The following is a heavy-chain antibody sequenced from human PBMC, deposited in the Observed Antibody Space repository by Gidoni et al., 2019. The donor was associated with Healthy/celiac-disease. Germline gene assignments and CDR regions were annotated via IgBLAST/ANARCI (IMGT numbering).Heavy chain of an antibody. CDR3: ARSAGAYSGSYFDY. J-gene: IGHJ4*02. V-gene: IGHV3-48*01. D-gene: IGHD1-26*01. CDR2: ISSSSSTI. CDR1: GFTFSSYS. Sequence: EVQLVESGGGLVQPGGSLRLSCAASGFTFSSYSMNWVRQAPGKGLEGVSYISSSSSTIYYADSVKGRFTISRDNAKNSLYLQMNSLRAEDTAVYYCARSAGAYSGSYFDYWGQGTLVTVSS.